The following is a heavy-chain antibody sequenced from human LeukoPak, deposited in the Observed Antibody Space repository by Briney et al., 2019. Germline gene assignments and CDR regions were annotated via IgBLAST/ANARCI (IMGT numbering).Heavy chain of an antibody. V-gene: IGHV4-59*11. J-gene: IGHJ3*02. CDR1: GGSISSHY. Sequence: SETLSLTCTVSGGSISSHYWSWIRQPPGKGLEWIGYIYYSGSTNYNPSLKSRVTISVDTSKNQFSLKLSSVTAADTAVYYCARDRDSSGYYGSYAFDIWGQGTMVTVSS. CDR3: ARDRDSSGYYGSYAFDI. D-gene: IGHD3-22*01. CDR2: IYYSGST.